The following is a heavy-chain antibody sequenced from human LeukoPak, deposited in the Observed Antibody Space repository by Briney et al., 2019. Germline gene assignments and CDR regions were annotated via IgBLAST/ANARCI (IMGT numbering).Heavy chain of an antibody. Sequence: VASVKVSCKASGYTFTGYYMHWVRQAPGQGLEWMGWINPNSGGTNYAQKLQGRVTMTTDTSTSTVYMELRSLRSDDTAVYYCATSSVVWFGEFPFDYWGQGTLVTVSS. V-gene: IGHV1-2*02. CDR1: GYTFTGYY. CDR3: ATSSVVWFGEFPFDY. D-gene: IGHD3-10*01. J-gene: IGHJ4*02. CDR2: INPNSGGT.